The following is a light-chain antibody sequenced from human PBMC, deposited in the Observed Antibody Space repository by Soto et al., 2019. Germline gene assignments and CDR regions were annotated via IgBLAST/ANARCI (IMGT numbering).Light chain of an antibody. CDR3: QQFSSSPLT. Sequence: VMTQSPATLSVSPGERATLSCRASQSVSSNLAWYQQKPGQAPRLLIYGASTRATGIPARFSGSGSGTEFTLTISSLQSEDFAVYFCQQFSSSPLTFGGGTKVDI. CDR1: QSVSSN. V-gene: IGKV3-15*01. CDR2: GAS. J-gene: IGKJ4*01.